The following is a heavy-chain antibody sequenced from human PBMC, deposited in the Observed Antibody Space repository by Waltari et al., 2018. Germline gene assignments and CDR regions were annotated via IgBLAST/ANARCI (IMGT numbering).Heavy chain of an antibody. J-gene: IGHJ5*02. D-gene: IGHD6-13*01. CDR2: IYYSGST. CDR3: AREEGYSSSWYTYNWFDP. CDR1: GGSISSSSYY. Sequence: QLQLQESGPGLVKPSETLSLTCTVSGGSISSSSYYWGWIRQPPGKGLEWIGSIYYSGSTYYNPSLKSRVTISVDTSKSQFSLKLSSVTAADTAVYYCAREEGYSSSWYTYNWFDPWGQGTLVTVSS. V-gene: IGHV4-39*07.